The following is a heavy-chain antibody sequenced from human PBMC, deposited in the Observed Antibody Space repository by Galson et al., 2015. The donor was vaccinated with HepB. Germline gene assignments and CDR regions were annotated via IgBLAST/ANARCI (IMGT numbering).Heavy chain of an antibody. Sequence: SETLSLTCTVSGGSISSYYWTWIRQAAGRGLEWIGRIYTSGNTSYNPSLQSRLTMSGDTSKNQFSLKLSSVTAADTAVYYCVGSSSWYGLDYWGQGALVTVSS. CDR2: IYTSGNT. V-gene: IGHV4-4*07. J-gene: IGHJ4*02. CDR3: VGSSSWYGLDY. D-gene: IGHD6-13*01. CDR1: GGSISSYY.